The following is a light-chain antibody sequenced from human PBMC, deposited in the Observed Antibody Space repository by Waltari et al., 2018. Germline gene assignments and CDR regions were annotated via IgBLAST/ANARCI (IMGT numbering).Light chain of an antibody. Sequence: SYELTQPPSVSVSPRQTASITCSGDKLGDKYTCWYQQKPGQSPVLVIFQDIKRPSGIPERFSGSNSGNTATLTISGTQPMDEADYYCQAWDSSTVVFGGGTKLTVL. J-gene: IGLJ3*02. CDR2: QDI. CDR3: QAWDSSTVV. CDR1: KLGDKY. V-gene: IGLV3-1*01.